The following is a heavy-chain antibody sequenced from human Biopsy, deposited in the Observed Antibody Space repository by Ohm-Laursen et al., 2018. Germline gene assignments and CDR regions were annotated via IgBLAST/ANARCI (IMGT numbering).Heavy chain of an antibody. CDR2: IYYSANT. V-gene: IGHV4-39*07. J-gene: IGHJ4*02. CDR3: ARLGSGDYFPTFFDF. CDR1: GGSISDSTYH. D-gene: IGHD5-12*01. Sequence: SDTLSLTCTVSGGSISDSTYHWGWIRQSPGKGLEWIGNIYYSANTYYNPSLKSRVTISVDTSKNQFSLKLSSVTAADTAVYYCARLGSGDYFPTFFDFWGQGALVTVSS.